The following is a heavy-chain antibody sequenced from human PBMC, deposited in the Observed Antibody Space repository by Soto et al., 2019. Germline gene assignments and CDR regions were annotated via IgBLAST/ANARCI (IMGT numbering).Heavy chain of an antibody. D-gene: IGHD3-10*01. V-gene: IGHV4-30-2*01. CDR3: ARGVNFYGSGSHGSEYWFDP. Sequence: QLQLQESGSGLVKPSQTLSLTCTVSGVSITSGGHPWNWIRQPPGKGLEWIGYSFHNGNTFYNPSFASRVTISVDRSKNQFSLKLTSVTAADTAMYFCARGVNFYGSGSHGSEYWFDPWGQGTLVTVSS. CDR1: GVSITSGGHP. CDR2: SFHNGNT. J-gene: IGHJ5*02.